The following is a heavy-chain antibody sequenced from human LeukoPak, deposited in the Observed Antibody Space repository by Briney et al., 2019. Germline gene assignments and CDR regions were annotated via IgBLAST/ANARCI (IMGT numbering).Heavy chain of an antibody. D-gene: IGHD6-13*01. Sequence: PSETLSLTCTVSGGSISSGDYYWSWIRQPPGKGLEWIGYIYYTGSTYYNPSLKSRVTISVDTSKNQFSLKLSSVTAADTAVYYCARAPYSSNWSYYFDYWGQGTLVTVSS. CDR1: GGSISSGDYY. V-gene: IGHV4-30-4*01. CDR3: ARAPYSSNWSYYFDY. CDR2: IYYTGST. J-gene: IGHJ4*02.